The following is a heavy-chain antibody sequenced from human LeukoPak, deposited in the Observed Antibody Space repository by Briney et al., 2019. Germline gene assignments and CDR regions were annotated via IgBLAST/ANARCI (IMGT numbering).Heavy chain of an antibody. CDR1: GGSFSGYY. Sequence: YPSETLSLTCAVYGGSFSGYYWSWIRQPPGKGLEWIGEINHSGSTNYNPSLKSRVSISVNRSRNQFSLKLISVTAADTAVYFCARGHGSGSYQNAFDVWGQGTRVTISS. D-gene: IGHD3-10*01. V-gene: IGHV4-34*01. CDR2: INHSGST. J-gene: IGHJ3*01. CDR3: ARGHGSGSYQNAFDV.